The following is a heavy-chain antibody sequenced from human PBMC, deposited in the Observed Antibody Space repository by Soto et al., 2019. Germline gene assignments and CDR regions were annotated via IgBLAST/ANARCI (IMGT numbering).Heavy chain of an antibody. CDR3: ARGRLAAAGTRAWDY. Sequence: SETLSITSTVYGGKFSGYDWSWIRQPPGKGLEWIGEINHSGSTNYNPSLKSRVTISVDTSKNQFSLKLSSVTAADTAVYYCARGRLAAAGTRAWDYWGQGTLVTVSS. V-gene: IGHV4-34*01. CDR1: GGKFSGYD. J-gene: IGHJ4*02. D-gene: IGHD6-13*01. CDR2: INHSGST.